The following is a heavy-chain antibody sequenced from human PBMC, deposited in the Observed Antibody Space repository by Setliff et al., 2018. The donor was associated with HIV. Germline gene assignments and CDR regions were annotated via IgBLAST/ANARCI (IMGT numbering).Heavy chain of an antibody. D-gene: IGHD6-13*01. CDR3: ARGARLLAGYSDRWDYYYMAV. CDR1: GGSISSAY. J-gene: IGHJ6*03. V-gene: IGHV4-34*01. CDR2: INHSGST. Sequence: SETLSLTCAVSGGSISSAYWSWVRQSPGKGLEWIGEINHSGSTHYNPPLKSRATISVDTSKNQFSLKVNSVTAADTAVYYCARGARLLAGYSDRWDYYYMAVWGKGTTVTVSS.